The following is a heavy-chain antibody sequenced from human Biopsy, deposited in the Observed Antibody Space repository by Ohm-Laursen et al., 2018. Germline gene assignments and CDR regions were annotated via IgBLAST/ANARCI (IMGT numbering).Heavy chain of an antibody. CDR2: IYTSGST. J-gene: IGHJ4*02. V-gene: IGHV4-4*07. D-gene: IGHD3-16*01. CDR3: ARAAFGPFDS. CDR1: GGSISSYY. Sequence: SDTLSLTCTVSGGSISSYYWNWIRQPAGKGLEWIGRIYTSGSTNFSPSLKSRVTMSIDTSKNQFSLRLSSVTAADTAVYYCARAAFGPFDSWGQGILVTVSS.